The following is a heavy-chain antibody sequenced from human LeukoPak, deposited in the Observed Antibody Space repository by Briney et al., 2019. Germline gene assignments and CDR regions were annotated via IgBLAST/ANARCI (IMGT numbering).Heavy chain of an antibody. J-gene: IGHJ5*02. CDR3: ARGSPLGRNWFDP. V-gene: IGHV4-34*01. CDR2: INHSGST. Sequence: SETLSRTCAVYGGSFSDDYWGWIPQPPGKGLECIGEINHSGSTNYNPSLKSRVTISVDTSKSQYSLRLSAVTAADTAVYYWARGSPLGRNWFDPWGQGTLVTVSS. CDR1: GGSFSDDY.